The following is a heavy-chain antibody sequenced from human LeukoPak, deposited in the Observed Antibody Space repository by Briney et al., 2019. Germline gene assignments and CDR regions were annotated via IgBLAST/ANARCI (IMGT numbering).Heavy chain of an antibody. CDR3: ARQRGYCSSGSCYFDY. CDR2: INPSGDDT. J-gene: IGHJ4*02. Sequence: PGGSLRLSCAASGFTFSSSAMSWVRQAPWKGLEWVSAINPSGDDTYYAESVRGRFTISRDNSKNTVYLQMNSLRAEDTAAYYCARQRGYCSSGSCYFDYWGQGTLVTVSS. CDR1: GFTFSSSA. D-gene: IGHD2-15*01. V-gene: IGHV3-23*01.